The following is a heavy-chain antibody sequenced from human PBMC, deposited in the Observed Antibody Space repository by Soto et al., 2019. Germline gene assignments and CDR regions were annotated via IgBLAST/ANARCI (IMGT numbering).Heavy chain of an antibody. Sequence: SETLSLTCTVSGGSVTNSSYYWGWIRQSPGKGLGWIGSVYYRGRSYSKSSVKSRVTISVDTSKNRFSLSLNSVTASDTAVYFCVSQRTTVPTQAYFDYWGPGALVTVSS. CDR1: GGSVTNSSYY. J-gene: IGHJ4*02. CDR2: VYYRGRS. D-gene: IGHD4-17*01. V-gene: IGHV4-39*01. CDR3: VSQRTTVPTQAYFDY.